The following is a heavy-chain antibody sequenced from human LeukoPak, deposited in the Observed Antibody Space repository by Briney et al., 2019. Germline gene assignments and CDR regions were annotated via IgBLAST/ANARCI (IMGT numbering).Heavy chain of an antibody. CDR3: ARGEAVAGNDH. D-gene: IGHD6-19*01. Sequence: GGSLRLSCAASGFAFSGYWMHWVRQAPGKGLGWLSRINGDGYSISYADSVKGRFTISRDNAKKTLYLQMNSLRAEDTAMYYCARGEAVAGNDHWGQGALVTVSS. J-gene: IGHJ4*02. CDR1: GFAFSGYW. V-gene: IGHV3-74*01. CDR2: INGDGYSI.